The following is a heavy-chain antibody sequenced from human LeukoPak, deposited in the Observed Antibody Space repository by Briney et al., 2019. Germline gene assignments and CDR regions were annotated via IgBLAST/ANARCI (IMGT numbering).Heavy chain of an antibody. J-gene: IGHJ6*03. CDR1: GFTFSSCG. CDR3: ATSRYFDWATYYYYMDV. CDR2: ISGSGGNT. Sequence: GGSLGLSCAASGFTFSSCGMNWVRQAPGKGLEWVSSISGSGGNTYCADSVKGRFTISRDNSKNTLYLQMNSLRAEDTAVYYCATSRYFDWATYYYYMDVWGKGTTVTISS. V-gene: IGHV3-23*01. D-gene: IGHD3-9*01.